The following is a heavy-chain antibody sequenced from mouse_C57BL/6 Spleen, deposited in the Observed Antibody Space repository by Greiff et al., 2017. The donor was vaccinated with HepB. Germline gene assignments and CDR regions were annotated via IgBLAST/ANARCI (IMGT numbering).Heavy chain of an antibody. J-gene: IGHJ3*01. D-gene: IGHD4-1*01. V-gene: IGHV1-15*01. CDR1: GYTFTDYE. Sequence: VQLHQSGAELVRPGASVTLSCKASGYTFTDYEMHWVKQTPVHGLEWIGAIDPETGGTAYNQKFKGKAILTADKSSSTAYMELRSLTSEDSAVYYCSSGTRAWFAYWGQGTLVTVSA. CDR2: IDPETGGT. CDR3: SSGTRAWFAY.